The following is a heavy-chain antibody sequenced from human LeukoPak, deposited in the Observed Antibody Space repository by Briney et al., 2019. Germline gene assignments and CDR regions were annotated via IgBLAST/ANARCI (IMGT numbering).Heavy chain of an antibody. J-gene: IGHJ6*02. CDR3: ARGGEEWELPGRYYYYYGMDV. CDR1: GFTFSSYW. D-gene: IGHD1-26*01. Sequence: GGSLRLSCAASGFTFSSYWMSWVRQAPGKGLEGGANIKQDGSEKYYVDSVKGRFTISRDNAKNSLYLQVNSLRAEDAAVYYCARGGEEWELPGRYYYYYGMDVWGQGTTVTVSS. CDR2: IKQDGSEK. V-gene: IGHV3-7*01.